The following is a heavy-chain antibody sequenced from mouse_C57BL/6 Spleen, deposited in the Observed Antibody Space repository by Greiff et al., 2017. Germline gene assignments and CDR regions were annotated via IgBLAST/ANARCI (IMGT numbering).Heavy chain of an antibody. J-gene: IGHJ1*03. V-gene: IGHV3-6*01. Sequence: EESGPGLVKPSQSLSLTCSVTGYSITSGYYWNWIRQFPGNKLEWMGYISYDGSNNYNPSLKNRISITRDTSKNQFFLKLNSVTTEDTATYYCASPGSKSYWYFDVWGTGTTVTVSS. CDR2: ISYDGSN. D-gene: IGHD1-1*01. CDR3: ASPGSKSYWYFDV. CDR1: GYSITSGYY.